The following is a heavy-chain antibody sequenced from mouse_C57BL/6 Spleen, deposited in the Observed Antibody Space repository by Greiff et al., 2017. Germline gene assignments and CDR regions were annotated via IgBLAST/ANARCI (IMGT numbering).Heavy chain of an antibody. V-gene: IGHV1-55*01. D-gene: IGHD1-1*01. CDR1: GYTFTSYW. Sequence: QVQLQQPGAELVKPGASVKMSCKASGYTFTSYWITWVKQRPGQGLEWIGEIYPGSGSTNYNEKFKSKATLTVDTSSSTAYMQLSSLTSEDSAVYYCARGDYYGSSYWYFDVWGTGTTVTVSS. CDR3: ARGDYYGSSYWYFDV. CDR2: IYPGSGST. J-gene: IGHJ1*03.